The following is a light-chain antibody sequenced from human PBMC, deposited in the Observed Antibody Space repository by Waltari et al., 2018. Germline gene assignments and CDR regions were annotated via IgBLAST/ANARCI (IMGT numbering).Light chain of an antibody. CDR1: SSDVGAYNY. CDR3: SSYTSSSTLL. CDR2: DVR. V-gene: IGLV2-14*03. Sequence: QSALAQPASVSGSPGQSIPISCTGTSSDVGAYNYVPWYQQHPGKAPKLMIYDVRNRPSGVSNRFSGSKSGNTASLTISGLQAEDEADYYCSSYTSSSTLLFGTGTKVTVL. J-gene: IGLJ1*01.